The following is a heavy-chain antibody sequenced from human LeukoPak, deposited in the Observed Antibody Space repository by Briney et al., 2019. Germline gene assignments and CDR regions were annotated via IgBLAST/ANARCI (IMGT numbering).Heavy chain of an antibody. J-gene: IGHJ4*02. D-gene: IGHD6-19*01. CDR2: IYPTGHT. CDR3: ARITDPDYRSGWSGADY. Sequence: PSETLSLTCTVSGGSLGNYYWSWIRQPAGQGLEWIGRIYPTGHTHYNPSLKRRVTMSVDTSKTQFSLKLTSLTAADTAVYYCARITDPDYRSGWSGADYWGRGTQVTVSA. V-gene: IGHV4-4*07. CDR1: GGSLGNYY.